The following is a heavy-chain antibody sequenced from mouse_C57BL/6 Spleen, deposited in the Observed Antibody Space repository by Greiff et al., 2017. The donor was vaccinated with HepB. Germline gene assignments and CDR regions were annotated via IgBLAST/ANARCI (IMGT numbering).Heavy chain of an antibody. Sequence: QVQLQQSGPELVKPGASVKISCKASGYAFSSSWMNWVKQRPGKGLEWIGRIYPGDGDTNYNGKFKGKATLTADKSSSTAYMHLSSLTSEDSAVYFCARWGIYDGYYWGQGTSVTVSS. D-gene: IGHD2-3*01. CDR1: GYAFSSSW. V-gene: IGHV1-82*01. CDR3: ARWGIYDGYY. J-gene: IGHJ4*01. CDR2: IYPGDGDT.